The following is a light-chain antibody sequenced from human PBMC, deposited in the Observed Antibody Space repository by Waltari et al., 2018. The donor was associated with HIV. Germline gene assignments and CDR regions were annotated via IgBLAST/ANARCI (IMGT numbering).Light chain of an antibody. CDR3: HQSSSLPHT. V-gene: IGKV6-21*01. CDR1: QNIGSN. J-gene: IGKJ2*01. Sequence: EIVLTQSPDFQSVTPKETVTITCRASQNIGSNLHWYQQKPDQSPKLVIKYASRSFSGVPSRFSGSGSGTDFSLTISRLEAEDAATYFCHQSSSLPHTFGQGTKLEI. CDR2: YAS.